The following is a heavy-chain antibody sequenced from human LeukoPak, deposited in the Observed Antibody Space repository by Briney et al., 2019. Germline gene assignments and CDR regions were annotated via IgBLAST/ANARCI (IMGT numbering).Heavy chain of an antibody. J-gene: IGHJ5*02. V-gene: IGHV3-7*01. D-gene: IGHD5-24*01. CDR3: ARGRGWIDP. CDR2: VNEDGSEK. CDR1: GFTFTNNW. Sequence: GGSLRLSCAASGFTFTNNWMTWFRQAPGKGLEWVANVNEDGSEKNYVDSVKGRFTISRDNANNSVYLQMNNLRVEETAVYYCARGRGWIDPWGQGTLVTVSS.